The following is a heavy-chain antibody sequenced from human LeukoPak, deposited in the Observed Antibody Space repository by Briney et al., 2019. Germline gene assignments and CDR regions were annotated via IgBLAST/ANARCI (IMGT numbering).Heavy chain of an antibody. CDR1: GFTFSSYA. CDR2: ISGSGGST. J-gene: IGHJ4*02. CDR3: AKYGRGSRHFFDY. D-gene: IGHD3-10*02. Sequence: GGSLRLSCAASGFTFSSYAMSWVRQAPGKGLEWVSAISGSGGSTYYADSVKGRFTVSRDNSKNTLYLQMNSLRAEDTAVYYCAKYGRGSRHFFDYWGQGTLVTVSS. V-gene: IGHV3-23*01.